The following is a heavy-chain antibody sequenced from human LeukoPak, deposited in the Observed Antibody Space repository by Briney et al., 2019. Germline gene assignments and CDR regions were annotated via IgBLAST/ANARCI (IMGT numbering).Heavy chain of an antibody. CDR2: IYSGGST. CDR1: GFTLSSNY. CDR3: ARVTLANSSRDY. V-gene: IGHV3-53*01. J-gene: IGHJ4*02. Sequence: GGSLRLSCAASGFTLSSNYMSWVRQAPGKGLEWVSVIYSGGSTYYADSVKGRFTISRDNSKNTLYLQMNSLRAEDTAVYYCARVTLANSSRDYWGQGTLVTVSS. D-gene: IGHD6-13*01.